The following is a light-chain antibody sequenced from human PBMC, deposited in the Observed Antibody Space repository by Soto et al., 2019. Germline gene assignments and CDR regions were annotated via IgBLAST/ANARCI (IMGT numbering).Light chain of an antibody. CDR1: QSVSSN. Sequence: EIVMTQSPATLSVSPGERATLSCRASQSVSSNLAWYQQKPGQAPRLRIYGASTRATGIPARFSGSGSGTEFTLTISSLQSEDFAVYYCQQYNNWPQTFGPGTKVEIK. CDR2: GAS. CDR3: QQYNNWPQT. J-gene: IGKJ1*01. V-gene: IGKV3-15*01.